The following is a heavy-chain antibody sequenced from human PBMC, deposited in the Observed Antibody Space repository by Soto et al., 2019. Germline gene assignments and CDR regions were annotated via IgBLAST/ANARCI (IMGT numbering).Heavy chain of an antibody. V-gene: IGHV4-31*03. CDR2: IYYSGST. CDR1: GGSVSSGGYY. J-gene: IGHJ6*02. D-gene: IGHD3-10*01. Sequence: SETLSLTCTVSGGSVSSGGYYWSWIRQHPGKGLEWIGYIYYSGSTYYNPSLKSRVTISVDTSKNQFSLKLSSVTAADTAVYYCARALGFGAPYYYYYYGMDVWGQGTTVTVSS. CDR3: ARALGFGAPYYYYYYGMDV.